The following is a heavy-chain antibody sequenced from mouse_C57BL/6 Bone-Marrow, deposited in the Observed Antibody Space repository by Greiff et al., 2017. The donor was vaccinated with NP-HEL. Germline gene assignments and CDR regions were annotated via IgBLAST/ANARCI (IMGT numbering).Heavy chain of an antibody. Sequence: VQLKESGPGLVKPSQSLSLTCSVTGYSITSGYYWNWIRQLPGNKLEWMGYISYDGSNNYNPSLKNRITITRDTSKNQFFLKLNSVTTEDTATYYCASEDYGSSYDWYFDVWGTGTTVTVSS. V-gene: IGHV3-6*01. J-gene: IGHJ1*03. D-gene: IGHD1-1*01. CDR2: ISYDGSN. CDR1: GYSITSGYY. CDR3: ASEDYGSSYDWYFDV.